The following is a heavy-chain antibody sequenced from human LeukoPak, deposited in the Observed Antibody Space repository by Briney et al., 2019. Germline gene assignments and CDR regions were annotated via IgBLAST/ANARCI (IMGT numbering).Heavy chain of an antibody. CDR2: IKSKTDGGIK. V-gene: IGHV3-15*01. J-gene: IGHJ4*02. Sequence: GGSLRLSCAASGLTLSNAWMTWVHQAPGKGLEWVARIKSKTDGGIKDYAAPVKGTFTISRDDSENTVYLQMNSLKIEDTAVYYCATGRSGYFDSWGQGTLVFVSS. CDR1: GLTLSNAW. CDR3: ATGRSGYFDS.